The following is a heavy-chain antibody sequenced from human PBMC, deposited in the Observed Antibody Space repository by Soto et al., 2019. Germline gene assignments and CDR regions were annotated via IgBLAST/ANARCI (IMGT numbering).Heavy chain of an antibody. J-gene: IGHJ3*02. V-gene: IGHV3-23*01. CDR3: AHPRGYGVFDAVDI. CDR2: INSSGDRA. Sequence: GGSLRLSCAASGFIFSTYAMNWVRQAPGKGLEWVSAINSSGDRAYYAESVRGRFTISRDNSINTLYLQMRSLRPEDTAVYYCAHPRGYGVFDAVDIWGQGTMVTVSS. D-gene: IGHD4-17*01. CDR1: GFIFSTYA.